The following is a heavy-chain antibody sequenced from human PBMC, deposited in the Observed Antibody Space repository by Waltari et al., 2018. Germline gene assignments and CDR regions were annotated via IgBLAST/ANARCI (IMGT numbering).Heavy chain of an antibody. V-gene: IGHV3-30*02. CDR2: IRYDGSNK. CDR3: AKDPGGGLSPFDI. Sequence: QVQLVESGGGVVQPGGSLRLSCAASGFTFSSYGMHWVGQAPGKGLEWVAFIRYDGSNKYYADSVKGRFTISRDNSKNTLYLQMNSLRAEDTAVYYCAKDPGGGLSPFDIWGQGTMVTVSS. D-gene: IGHD3-16*01. CDR1: GFTFSSYG. J-gene: IGHJ3*02.